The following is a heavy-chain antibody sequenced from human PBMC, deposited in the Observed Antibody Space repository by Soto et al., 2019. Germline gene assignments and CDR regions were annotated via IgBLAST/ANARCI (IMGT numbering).Heavy chain of an antibody. Sequence: EVQLLESGGGLVQPGGSLRLSCAASGFTFSSYAMSWVRQAPGQGLEWVSAISGSGGSTYYADSVKGRFTISRDNSKNTLYLQMNSLRAEDTAVYYCAKLWGAAGTTWVDYWGQGTLVTVSS. CDR1: GFTFSSYA. J-gene: IGHJ4*02. CDR3: AKLWGAAGTTWVDY. CDR2: ISGSGGST. D-gene: IGHD6-13*01. V-gene: IGHV3-23*01.